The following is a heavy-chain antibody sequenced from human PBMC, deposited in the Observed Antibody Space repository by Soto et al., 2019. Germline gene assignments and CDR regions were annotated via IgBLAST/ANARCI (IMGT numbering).Heavy chain of an antibody. J-gene: IGHJ1*01. CDR3: ARVGNIALRY. D-gene: IGHD7-27*01. CDR2: ISESGTTK. V-gene: IGHV3-48*03. CDR1: GFIFSGYE. Sequence: PGGSLRLSCVASGFIFSGYEMNWVRQAPGKGLEWVAYISESGTTKYYADSVKGRFTISRDNAKNTIYLQMNSLRVDDTAVYYCARVGNIALRYWGQRTMVTVSS.